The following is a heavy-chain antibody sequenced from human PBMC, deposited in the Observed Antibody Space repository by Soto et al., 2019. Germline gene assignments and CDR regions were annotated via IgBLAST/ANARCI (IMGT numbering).Heavy chain of an antibody. V-gene: IGHV1-46*03. D-gene: IGHD6-6*01. J-gene: IGHJ4*02. CDR2: INPNGGST. CDR3: TRGLASGAY. CDR1: GYIFTNFY. Sequence: QVQLVQPGAEVKKPGASVKFSCKASGYIFTNFYIHWVRQAPGQGLEWIGIINPNGGSTNYAQNFQGRVTMTRDTSTSTVYMDLSSLRSEDTAVYYCTRGLASGAYWSQGTLITVSS.